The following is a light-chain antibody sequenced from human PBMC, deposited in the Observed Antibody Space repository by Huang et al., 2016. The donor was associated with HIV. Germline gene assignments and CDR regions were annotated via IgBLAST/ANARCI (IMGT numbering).Light chain of an antibody. CDR1: QSVRSN. CDR2: DAS. CDR3: QQYDNWPPFT. J-gene: IGKJ3*01. V-gene: IGKV3-15*01. Sequence: EIVMTQSPGTLSVSPGERATLSCRASQSVRSNLAWYQQKPGQAPRLLIYDASTRATGVSARCSGSGSGTQFTLSISSLQSEDFAVYYCQQYDNWPPFTFGPGTKVDI.